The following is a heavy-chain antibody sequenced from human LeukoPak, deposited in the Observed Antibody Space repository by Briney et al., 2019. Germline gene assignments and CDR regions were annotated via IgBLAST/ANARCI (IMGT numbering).Heavy chain of an antibody. CDR1: GGSISTYF. Sequence: SETLSLTCTVSGGSISTYFWSWIRQPPGKGLEWIGYIYYSGSTSYNPSLKSRVTISVDTSKNQFSLKLSSVTAADTAVYYCAREEALGSGSFDYWGQGTLVTVSS. CDR3: AREEALGSGSFDY. J-gene: IGHJ4*02. CDR2: IYYSGST. V-gene: IGHV4-59*01. D-gene: IGHD1-26*01.